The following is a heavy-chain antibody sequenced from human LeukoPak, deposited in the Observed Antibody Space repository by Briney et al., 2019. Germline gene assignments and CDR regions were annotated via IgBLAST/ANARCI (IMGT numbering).Heavy chain of an antibody. CDR2: IYSGGST. D-gene: IGHD2-8*01. Sequence: GGSLRLSCAASEFSVGSNYMTWVRQAPGKGLEWVSLIYSGGSTYYADSVKGRFTISRDNSKNTLYLQMNSLRAEDTAVYYCAKDSIVLMVYAIETSWFDPWGQGTLVTVSS. CDR1: EFSVGSNY. CDR3: AKDSIVLMVYAIETSWFDP. J-gene: IGHJ5*02. V-gene: IGHV3-53*01.